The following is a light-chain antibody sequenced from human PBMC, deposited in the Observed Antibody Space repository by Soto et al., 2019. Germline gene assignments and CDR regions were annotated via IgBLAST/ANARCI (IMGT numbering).Light chain of an antibody. J-gene: IGLJ2*01. CDR2: DVN. CDR1: SSDIGFSDS. CDR3: SSYSSGSTLLL. Sequence: QSALTQPASVSGSPGQTVIISCTGTSSDIGFSDSVSWYQQLPGRSPRLILFDVNSRPSRVPDRFSGSKSGNTASLTISGLQADDEADYHCSSYSSGSTLLLFGGGTKVTVL. V-gene: IGLV2-14*03.